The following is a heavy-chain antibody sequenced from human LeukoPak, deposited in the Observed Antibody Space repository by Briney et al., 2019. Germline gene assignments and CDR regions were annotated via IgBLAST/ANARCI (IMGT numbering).Heavy chain of an antibody. J-gene: IGHJ4*02. D-gene: IGHD6-13*01. Sequence: ASVKVSCKASGYTFFTAYHMHWVRQAPGQGLEWMGVINPRGGATTYAQKFQGRVTMTTDTSTSTVYMQLSSLRSEDTAAYYCARLAAPGTSSDYWGQGTLVTVSS. V-gene: IGHV1-46*01. CDR3: ARLAAPGTSSDY. CDR1: GYTFFTAYH. CDR2: INPRGGAT.